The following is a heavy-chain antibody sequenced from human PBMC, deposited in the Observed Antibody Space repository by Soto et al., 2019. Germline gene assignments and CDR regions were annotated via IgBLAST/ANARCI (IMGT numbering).Heavy chain of an antibody. Sequence: QVQLQESGPGLVKPSQTLSLTCTVSGGSISSGGYYWSWIRQHPGKGLEWIGYVYYSGRTYYNPSLKHRVTISVDTSKNQFSLKLSSVTAADTAVYYCERFTLTKIWFGELLWGQGTLVTVSS. CDR3: ERFTLTKIWFGELL. J-gene: IGHJ4*02. V-gene: IGHV4-31*03. CDR2: VYYSGRT. D-gene: IGHD3-10*01. CDR1: GGSISSGGYY.